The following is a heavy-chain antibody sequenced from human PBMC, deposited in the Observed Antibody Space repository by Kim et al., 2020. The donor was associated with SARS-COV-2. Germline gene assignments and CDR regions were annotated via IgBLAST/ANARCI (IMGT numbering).Heavy chain of an antibody. CDR3: SSHSGSSNY. Sequence: ASVKVSCTASGYTFSGYYIHWVRQAPGQGLEWMGRINPNSGGTDSAQKFHGRVTMTRDMSISTVYMELSRLRSDDTAMYYCSSHSGSSNYWGQGTLVTVSS. V-gene: IGHV1-2*06. CDR2: INPNSGGT. J-gene: IGHJ4*02. D-gene: IGHD5-12*01. CDR1: GYTFSGYY.